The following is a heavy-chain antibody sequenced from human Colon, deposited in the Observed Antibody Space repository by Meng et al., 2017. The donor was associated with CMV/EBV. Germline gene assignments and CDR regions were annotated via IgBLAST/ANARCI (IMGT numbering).Heavy chain of an antibody. Sequence: GESLKISCAASGFSVGNNYMNWVRQAPGKGLEWVSVIYDVGNIYYADSVKGRFFISRDSSKNKLYLQMNSLRPEDTALYYCARGAFDWGQGTQVTVSS. CDR1: GFSVGNNY. D-gene: IGHD2/OR15-2a*01. V-gene: IGHV3-66*02. J-gene: IGHJ4*02. CDR2: IYDVGNI. CDR3: ARGAFD.